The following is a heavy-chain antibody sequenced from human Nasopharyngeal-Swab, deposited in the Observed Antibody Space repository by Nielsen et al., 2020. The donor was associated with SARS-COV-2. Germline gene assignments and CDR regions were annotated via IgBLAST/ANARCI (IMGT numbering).Heavy chain of an antibody. Sequence: ASVKVSCKASGYTFTSYAMNWVRQAPGQGLEWMGWINTNTGNPTYAQGFTGRFVFSLDTSVSTAYLQISSLKAEDTAVYYCARDTLFGELFGVQYYYYGMDVWGQGTTVTVSS. CDR2: INTNTGNP. D-gene: IGHD3-10*02. CDR3: ARDTLFGELFGVQYYYYGMDV. J-gene: IGHJ6*02. V-gene: IGHV7-4-1*02. CDR1: GYTFTSYA.